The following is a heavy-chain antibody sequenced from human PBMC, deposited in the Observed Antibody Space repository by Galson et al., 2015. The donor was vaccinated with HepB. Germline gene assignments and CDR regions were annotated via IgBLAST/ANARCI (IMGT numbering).Heavy chain of an antibody. V-gene: IGHV4-59*01. Sequence: ETLSLTCTVSGDSISTYYWNWIRQPPGKGLEWVGYIYYAGSTNYNPSFNSRVTISLDTSQNQYSLKLKSVTAADTAVYYCARGRGQLPLQFDYWGQGVLVTVSS. CDR1: GDSISTYY. D-gene: IGHD1-1*01. CDR2: IYYAGST. J-gene: IGHJ4*02. CDR3: ARGRGQLPLQFDY.